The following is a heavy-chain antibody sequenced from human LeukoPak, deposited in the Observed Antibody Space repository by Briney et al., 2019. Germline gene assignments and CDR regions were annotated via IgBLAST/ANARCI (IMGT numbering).Heavy chain of an antibody. CDR2: MNPNSGNT. CDR3: ARVVVAATVWYFDL. D-gene: IGHD2-15*01. CDR1: GYTFTSYD. V-gene: IGHV1-8*03. Sequence: ASVKASCKASGYTFTSYDINWVRQATGQGLEWMGWMNPNSGNTGYAQKFQGRVTITRNTSISTAYMELSSLRSEDTAVYYCARVVVAATVWYFDLWGRGTLVTVSS. J-gene: IGHJ2*01.